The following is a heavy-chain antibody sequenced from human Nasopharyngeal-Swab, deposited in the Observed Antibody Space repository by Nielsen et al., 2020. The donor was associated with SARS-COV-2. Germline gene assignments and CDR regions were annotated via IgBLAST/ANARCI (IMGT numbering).Heavy chain of an antibody. V-gene: IGHV4-34*01. D-gene: IGHD3-10*01. Sequence: PETLSLTCAVYGGSFSGYYWSWIRQPPGKGLEWIGEINHSGSTNYNPSLKSRVTISVDTSKNQFSLKLSSVTAADTAVYYCARGQGYYYGSGSHWFDPWGQGTLVTVSS. CDR1: GGSFSGYY. CDR3: ARGQGYYYGSGSHWFDP. CDR2: INHSGST. J-gene: IGHJ5*02.